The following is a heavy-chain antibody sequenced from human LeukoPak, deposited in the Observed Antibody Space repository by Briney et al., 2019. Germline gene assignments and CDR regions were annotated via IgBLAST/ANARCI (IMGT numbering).Heavy chain of an antibody. CDR3: ARAPNYYDSSGYYTYYFDY. CDR2: IWYDGSNK. D-gene: IGHD3-22*01. J-gene: IGHJ4*02. Sequence: PGRPLRLSCAASGFTLSSYGMHWVRQAPGKGLEWVAVIWYDGSNKYYADSVKGRFTISRDNSKNTLYLQMNSLRAEDTAVYYCARAPNYYDSSGYYTYYFDYWGQGTLVTVSS. V-gene: IGHV3-33*01. CDR1: GFTLSSYG.